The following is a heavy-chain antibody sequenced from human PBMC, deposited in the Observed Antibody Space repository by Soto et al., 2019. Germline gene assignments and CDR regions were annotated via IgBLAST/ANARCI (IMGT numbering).Heavy chain of an antibody. Sequence: PGGSLRLSCAASGFTFSSYSMNWVRQAPGKGLEWVSSISSSSSYIYYADSVKGRFTISRDNAKNSLYLQMNSLRAEDTAVYYCAKVALGYCRGGSCYPDGPFDYWGQGTLVNVSS. V-gene: IGHV3-21*01. CDR3: AKVALGYCRGGSCYPDGPFDY. CDR2: ISSSSSYI. J-gene: IGHJ4*02. CDR1: GFTFSSYS. D-gene: IGHD2-15*01.